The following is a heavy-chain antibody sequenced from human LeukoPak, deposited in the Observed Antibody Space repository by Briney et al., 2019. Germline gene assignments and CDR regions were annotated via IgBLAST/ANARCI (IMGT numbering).Heavy chain of an antibody. CDR1: GGTISSYY. CDR3: ARASSWYNFDY. D-gene: IGHD6-13*01. V-gene: IGHV4-59*01. J-gene: IGHJ4*02. Sequence: SETLSLTCTVSGGTISSYYWSWIRQPPGKGLEWIGYIYYSGSTNYNPSLKRRVTISVDTYKNQLSLKLSSGTAADTAVYYYARASSWYNFDYWGQGTLVTVSS. CDR2: IYYSGST.